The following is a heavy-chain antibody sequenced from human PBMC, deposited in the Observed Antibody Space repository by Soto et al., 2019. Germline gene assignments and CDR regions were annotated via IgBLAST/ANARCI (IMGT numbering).Heavy chain of an antibody. D-gene: IGHD3-3*01. J-gene: IGHJ3*02. CDR1: GDSVSSNSAA. CDR3: ARASFTIFGSAFDI. Sequence: PSQTLSLTCAISGDSVSSNSAAWHWIRQSPSRGLEWLGRTYYRSRWYNDYAVSVKSRITIHPDTSKNQFSLQLNSVTPEDTAVYYCARASFTIFGSAFDIWGEGTMVTVSS. CDR2: TYYRSRWYN. V-gene: IGHV6-1*01.